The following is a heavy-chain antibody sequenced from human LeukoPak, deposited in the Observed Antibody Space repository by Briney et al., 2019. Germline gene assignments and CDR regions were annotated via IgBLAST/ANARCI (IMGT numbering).Heavy chain of an antibody. Sequence: GASVKVSCKASGYTFTNYYMHWVRQAPGQGLEWMGIINPSAGTTTYAQKFQGRVTMTRDTSTSTVYMELSSLRSEDTAVYYCARDGDENSSSWSWFDPWGQGTLVTVSS. CDR1: GYTFTNYY. J-gene: IGHJ5*02. V-gene: IGHV1-46*01. CDR2: INPSAGTT. CDR3: ARDGDENSSSWSWFDP. D-gene: IGHD6-13*01.